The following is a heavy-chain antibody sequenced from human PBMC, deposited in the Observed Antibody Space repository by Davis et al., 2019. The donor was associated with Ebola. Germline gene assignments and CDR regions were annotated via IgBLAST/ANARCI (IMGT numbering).Heavy chain of an antibody. CDR2: ISYDGSNK. Sequence: GESLKISCAASGFTFSSYGMHWVRQAPGKGLEWVAVISYDGSNKYYADSVKGRFTISRDNSKNTLYLQMNSLRAEDTAVYYCARETNGMDGWGKGTTVTVSS. V-gene: IGHV3-30*03. CDR3: ARETNGMDG. J-gene: IGHJ6*04. CDR1: GFTFSSYG.